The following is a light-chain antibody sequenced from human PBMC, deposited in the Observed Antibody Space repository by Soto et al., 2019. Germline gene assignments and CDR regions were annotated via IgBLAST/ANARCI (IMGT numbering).Light chain of an antibody. CDR2: EVS. V-gene: IGKV3-11*01. CDR3: QQRSSWPWT. CDR1: QSVSSY. J-gene: IGKJ1*01. Sequence: EIVLTQSPATLSLSPGERATLSCRASQSVSSYLAWYQQKPGQAPRLLMYEVSNRATGIPASFSGSGSGTDFTLTITSIEPEDLAVYYCQQRSSWPWTFGQGTKLEIK.